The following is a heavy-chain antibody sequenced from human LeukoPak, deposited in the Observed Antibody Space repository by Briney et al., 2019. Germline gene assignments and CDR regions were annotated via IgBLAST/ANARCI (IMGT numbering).Heavy chain of an antibody. CDR2: ISSSSTI. D-gene: IGHD2-2*01. V-gene: IGHV3-48*02. J-gene: IGHJ4*02. CDR3: ARERDIVVVPAAKDY. CDR1: GFTFSSYS. Sequence: GGSLRLSCAASGFTFSSYSMNWVRQAPGKGLEWVSYISSSSTIYYADSVKGRFTISRDNAKNSLYLQMNSLRDEDTAVYYCARERDIVVVPAAKDYWGQGTLVTVPS.